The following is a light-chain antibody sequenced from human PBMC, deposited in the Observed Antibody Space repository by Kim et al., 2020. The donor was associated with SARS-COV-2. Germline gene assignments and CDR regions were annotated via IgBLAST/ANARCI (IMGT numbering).Light chain of an antibody. V-gene: IGKV3-15*01. Sequence: SPGEGATPSCRASHSVSSNLAWYQQKPGQAPRLLIYGASTRATGIPARFSGSGSGTEFTLTISSLQSEDFAVYYCQQYNNWPVGFGQGTKVEIK. CDR3: QQYNNWPVG. J-gene: IGKJ1*01. CDR2: GAS. CDR1: HSVSSN.